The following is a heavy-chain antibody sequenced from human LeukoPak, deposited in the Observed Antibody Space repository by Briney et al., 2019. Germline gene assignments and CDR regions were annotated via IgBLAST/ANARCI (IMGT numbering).Heavy chain of an antibody. J-gene: IGHJ4*02. Sequence: PGGSLRLFCAVSGFTFSSYAMSWVRQAPGKGLEWVSVISCSGGTTYYSDSVKGRFTISRDNSKNTLYLQMNSLRAEDTALFYCGSSATLIVGASKGLSVWGEGTLVTVSS. CDR1: GFTFSSYA. CDR3: GSSATLIVGASKGLSV. D-gene: IGHD1-26*01. V-gene: IGHV3-23*01. CDR2: ISCSGGTT.